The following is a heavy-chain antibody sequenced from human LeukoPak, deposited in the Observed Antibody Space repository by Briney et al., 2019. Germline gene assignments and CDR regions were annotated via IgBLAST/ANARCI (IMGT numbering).Heavy chain of an antibody. V-gene: IGHV3-23*01. Sequence: GGSLRLSCAASGLSFSFYAMSWVRQAPGKGLEWVSSISGDGAGTYYADSVRGRFTISRDNSKNTLYLHMTSLGAEDTAIYYCAKDISTSSWGQGTLVTVSS. CDR2: ISGDGAGT. D-gene: IGHD2/OR15-2a*01. J-gene: IGHJ5*02. CDR3: AKDISTSS. CDR1: GLSFSFYA.